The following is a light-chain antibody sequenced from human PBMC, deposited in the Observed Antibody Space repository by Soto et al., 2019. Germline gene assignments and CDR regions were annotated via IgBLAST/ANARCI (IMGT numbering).Light chain of an antibody. Sequence: DIVMTQSPLSLPVIPGEPASISCRSSQSLLFSDGYNYLDWYLQKPGQSPQLLIYLGSNRASGVPDRFSGSGLGTDFTLKISRVEAEDVGVYYCVQTLQPPWTFGQGTKV. CDR2: LGS. J-gene: IGKJ1*01. CDR3: VQTLQPPWT. V-gene: IGKV2-28*01. CDR1: QSLLFSDGYNY.